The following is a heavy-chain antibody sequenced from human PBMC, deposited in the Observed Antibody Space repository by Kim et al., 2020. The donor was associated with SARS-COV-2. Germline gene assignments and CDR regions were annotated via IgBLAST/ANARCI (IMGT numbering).Heavy chain of an antibody. Sequence: GGSLRLSCAASGFTFSDYYMSWIRQAPGKGLEWVSYISSSSSDTNYADSVKGRFTISRDNAKNSMYLQMNSLRAEDTAVYYCARNSIDNYYMSTASTDYCGQGALVSASP. J-gene: IGHJ4*02. V-gene: IGHV3-11*06. D-gene: IGHD3-10*01. CDR3: ARNSIDNYYMSTASTDY. CDR2: ISSSSSDT. CDR1: GFTFSDYY.